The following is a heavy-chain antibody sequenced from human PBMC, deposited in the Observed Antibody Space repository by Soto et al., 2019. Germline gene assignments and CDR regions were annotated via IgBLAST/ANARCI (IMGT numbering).Heavy chain of an antibody. CDR2: ISYDGSNK. CDR1: GFTFSSYG. D-gene: IGHD2-15*01. Sequence: PGGSLRLSCAASGFTFSSYGMHWVRQAPGKGLEWVAVISYDGSNKYYADSVKGRFTISRDNSKNTLYLQMNSLRAEDTAVYYCAKDYCSGGSCYFDYWGQGTLVTVS. CDR3: AKDYCSGGSCYFDY. J-gene: IGHJ4*02. V-gene: IGHV3-30*18.